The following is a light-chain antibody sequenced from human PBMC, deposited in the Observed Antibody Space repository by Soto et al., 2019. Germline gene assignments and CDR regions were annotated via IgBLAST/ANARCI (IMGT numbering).Light chain of an antibody. CDR2: GAS. Sequence: EIVLTQSPATLSLSPWERATLSCGASQSVSSNYFAWYQQKPGLAPRLVIYGASNRATGIPDRFSGSGSGTDFTLTISRLEPEDVAVYYCQQYGSSGTFGQGTKVDIK. J-gene: IGKJ1*01. CDR3: QQYGSSGT. V-gene: IGKV3D-20*01. CDR1: QSVSSNY.